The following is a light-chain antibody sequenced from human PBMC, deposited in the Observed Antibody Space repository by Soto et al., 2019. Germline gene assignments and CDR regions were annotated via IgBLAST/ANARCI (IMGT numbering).Light chain of an antibody. CDR3: QQYGSSPIT. J-gene: IGKJ5*01. CDR2: GAY. CDR1: QSVSSSY. V-gene: IGKV3-20*01. Sequence: EIVLTQSPGTLSLSPGERATLSCRASQSVSSSYLAWYQQKPGQAPRLLIYGAYSRATGIPDRFRGSGSGTDFTLTIRRLEPEDFAVYYCQQYGSSPITFGQGTRLEIK.